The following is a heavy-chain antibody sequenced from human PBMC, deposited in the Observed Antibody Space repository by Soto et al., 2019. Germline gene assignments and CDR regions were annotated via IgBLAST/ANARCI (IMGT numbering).Heavy chain of an antibody. CDR3: ARDVRIRYFDWSYFDY. J-gene: IGHJ4*02. CDR1: GFTFSSYA. D-gene: IGHD3-9*01. CDR2: ISYDGSNK. Sequence: GGSLRLSCAASGFTFSSYAMHWVRQAPGKGLEWVAVISYDGSNKYYADSVKGRFTISRDNSKNTLYLQMNSLRAEDTAVYYCARDVRIRYFDWSYFDYWGQGTLVTVSS. V-gene: IGHV3-30-3*01.